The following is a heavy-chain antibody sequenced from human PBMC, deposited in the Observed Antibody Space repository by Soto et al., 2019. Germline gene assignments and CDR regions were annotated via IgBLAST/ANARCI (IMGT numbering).Heavy chain of an antibody. CDR2: IRNDGRTE. Sequence: QVQLVESGGGVVQPGRSLRLSCTASAITFSDYGMHWVRQAPGKGLEWVAVIRNDGRTEYYADSVKGRFTVSRDESKNTVYLQVNSLRAEDTAVYYCARDRGYSFGFADFWGQGTLVTVSS. V-gene: IGHV3-30*03. D-gene: IGHD5-18*01. CDR1: AITFSDYG. J-gene: IGHJ4*02. CDR3: ARDRGYSFGFADF.